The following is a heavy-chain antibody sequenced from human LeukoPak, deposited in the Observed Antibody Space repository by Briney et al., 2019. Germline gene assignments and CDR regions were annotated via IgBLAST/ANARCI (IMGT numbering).Heavy chain of an antibody. V-gene: IGHV1-8*01. Sequence: PSVNLSCKASGYTFTSYDINWVRQATGQGLERMGWMNPNSGNTGYAQKFQGRVTMTRNTSISTADMELSSLRSEDTAVYYCARGPPAGGYSYGYGYYYCYMDGWGKGTTVTVSS. CDR3: ARGPPAGGYSYGYGYYYCYMDG. CDR1: GYTFTSYD. CDR2: MNPNSGNT. D-gene: IGHD5-18*01. J-gene: IGHJ6*03.